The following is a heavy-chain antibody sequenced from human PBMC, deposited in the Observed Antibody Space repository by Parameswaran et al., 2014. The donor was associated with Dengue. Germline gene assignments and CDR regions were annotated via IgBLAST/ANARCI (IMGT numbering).Heavy chain of an antibody. CDR3: ATPRDLYGDYEGYFDS. V-gene: IGHV1-69*01. J-gene: IGHJ4*02. D-gene: IGHD4-17*01. CDR2: IIPIFGTA. Sequence: SWVRQAPGQGLEWMGGIIPIFGTANYAQKFHGKVTITADESTSTAYMELSSLRSEDTAVYYCATPRDLYGDYEGYFDSWGQGTLVTVSS.